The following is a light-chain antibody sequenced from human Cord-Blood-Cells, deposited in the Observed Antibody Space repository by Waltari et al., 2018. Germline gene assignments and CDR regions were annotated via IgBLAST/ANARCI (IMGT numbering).Light chain of an antibody. CDR2: DSS. J-gene: IGKJ4*01. V-gene: IGKV1-33*01. CDR3: QQYDKLPLT. Sequence: DIQMPQSPSSLSASVGDIVTITCQASQDISKYVDWYQQKPGQAPNLFIYDSSNLDTGVQSRFRGSGSATDFTFNTRSLQPEDIATYYCQQYDKLPLTGGGGTKVEIK. CDR1: QDISKY.